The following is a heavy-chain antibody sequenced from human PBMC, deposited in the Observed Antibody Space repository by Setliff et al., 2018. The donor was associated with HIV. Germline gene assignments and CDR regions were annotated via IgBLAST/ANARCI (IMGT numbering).Heavy chain of an antibody. CDR1: GFTLTELS. V-gene: IGHV1-24*01. CDR2: FNPEDGKT. J-gene: IGHJ4*01. D-gene: IGHD2-15*01. CDR3: TTGLPLFCSGGSCLFDF. Sequence: ASVKVSCKVSGFTLTELSMHWVRQAPGKGLEWMGSFNPEDGKTIYAQKFQGRVTMIEDTSTDTAYMELSSLRSEDTAVYYCTTGLPLFCSGGSCLFDFWGHGTLVTVSS.